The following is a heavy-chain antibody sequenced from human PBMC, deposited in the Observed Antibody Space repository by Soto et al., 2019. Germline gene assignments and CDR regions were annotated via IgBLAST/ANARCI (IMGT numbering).Heavy chain of an antibody. D-gene: IGHD6-19*01. CDR3: ARGPASSVAGTQTNAI. CDR1: GGAVSSGSYY. J-gene: IGHJ3*02. V-gene: IGHV4-61*01. Sequence: SETLSLTGAVAGGAVSSGSYYWTWIRQPPGKGLEWIGYIYYSGSTNYNPSLKSRVTISVDTSKNQFSLKLTSVTAADTAVYYCARGPASSVAGTQTNAIWGQGTMVTV. CDR2: IYYSGST.